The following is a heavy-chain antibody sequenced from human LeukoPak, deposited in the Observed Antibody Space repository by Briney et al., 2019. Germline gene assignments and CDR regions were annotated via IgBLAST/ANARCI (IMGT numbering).Heavy chain of an antibody. V-gene: IGHV1-18*01. J-gene: IGHJ5*01. CDR2: ISAYNGNT. Sequence: ASVKVSCKASGYTFTSYGISWVRQAPGQGLEWMGWISAYNGNTNYAQKLQGRVTMTTDTSTSTAYMELRSLRSDDTAVYYCAREQIPYYYDLSGCYDSWGQGTLVTVSS. CDR3: AREQIPYYYDLSGCYDS. D-gene: IGHD3-22*01. CDR1: GYTFTSYG.